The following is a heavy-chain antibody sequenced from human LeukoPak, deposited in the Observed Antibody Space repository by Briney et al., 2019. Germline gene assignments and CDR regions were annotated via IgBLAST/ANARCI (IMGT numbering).Heavy chain of an antibody. CDR3: AIPGYCSSTSCYVYAFDI. V-gene: IGHV4-34*01. CDR2: INHSGST. CDR1: GGPFSGYY. D-gene: IGHD2-2*01. Sequence: SETLSLTCAVYGGPFSGYYWSWTRQPPGKGLEWIGEINHSGSTNYNPSLKSRVTISVDTSKNQFSLKLSSVTAADTAVYYCAIPGYCSSTSCYVYAFDIWGQGTMVTVSS. J-gene: IGHJ3*02.